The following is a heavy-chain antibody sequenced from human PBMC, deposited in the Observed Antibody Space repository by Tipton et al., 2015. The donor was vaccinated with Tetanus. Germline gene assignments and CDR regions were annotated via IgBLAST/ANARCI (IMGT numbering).Heavy chain of an antibody. D-gene: IGHD2-15*01. CDR1: GFRFSYSG. J-gene: IGHJ4*02. V-gene: IGHV3-30*18. CDR3: AKEFQRARIRFFDS. Sequence: SLRLSCAASGFRFSYSGMHWVRQAPGKGLEWVAVIAFDGKNERYADSVKGRFTISRDNSKNTLYLQMNSLRPEDTAVYYCAKEFQRARIRFFDSWGQGTQVTASS. CDR2: IAFDGKNE.